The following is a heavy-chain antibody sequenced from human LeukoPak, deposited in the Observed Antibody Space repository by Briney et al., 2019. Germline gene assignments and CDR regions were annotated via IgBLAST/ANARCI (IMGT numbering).Heavy chain of an antibody. V-gene: IGHV3-23*01. D-gene: IGHD6-19*01. CDR2: ISGSGGYT. Sequence: PGGSLRLSCAASGFTFSTYAMIWVRQAPGKGLEWVSAISGSGGYTYYADSVKGRFTISRDNSKNTLYLQMDSLRAEDTAVYYCGRYGGGGSGWYSDRTMDVWGQGTTVIVSS. J-gene: IGHJ6*02. CDR1: GFTFSTYA. CDR3: GRYGGGGSGWYSDRTMDV.